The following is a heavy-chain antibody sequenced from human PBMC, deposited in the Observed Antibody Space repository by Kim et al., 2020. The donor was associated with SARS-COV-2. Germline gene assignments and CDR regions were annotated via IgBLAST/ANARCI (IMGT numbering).Heavy chain of an antibody. D-gene: IGHD1-26*01. CDR3: TTGFYSGSPRNNDY. V-gene: IGHV3-15*01. CDR2: IKSKTDGGTT. Sequence: GGSLRLSCAASGFTFSNAWMSWVRQAPGKGLEWVGRIKSKTDGGTTDYAAPVKGRFTISRDDSKNTLYLQMNSLKTEDTAVYYCTTGFYSGSPRNNDYWGQGTLVTVSS. CDR1: GFTFSNAW. J-gene: IGHJ4*02.